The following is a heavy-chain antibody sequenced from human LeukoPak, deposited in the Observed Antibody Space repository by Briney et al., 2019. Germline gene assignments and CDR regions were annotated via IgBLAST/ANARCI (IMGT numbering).Heavy chain of an antibody. V-gene: IGHV3-23*01. CDR3: AKVMGYTFGYPFDY. D-gene: IGHD5-18*01. CDR2: ISGSGGNT. Sequence: GGSLRLSCAAPGFTFNSYAMNWVRQTPGKGLEWVSTISGSGGNTYYADSVKGRFTISRDNPKNSLYLQMNSLRAEDTAVYYCAKVMGYTFGYPFDYWGQGTLVTVSS. J-gene: IGHJ4*02. CDR1: GFTFNSYA.